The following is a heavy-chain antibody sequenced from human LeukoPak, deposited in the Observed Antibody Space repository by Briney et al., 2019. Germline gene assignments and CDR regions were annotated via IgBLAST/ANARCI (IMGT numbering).Heavy chain of an antibody. J-gene: IGHJ5*02. Sequence: PGGSLRLSCAASGFTFRSYAMSWVRQAPGKGLEWVSAIGSGGVDTHCADSVKGRFTISRDNSKNTLYLQMNSLSAADTAVFYCARPGVTTAGTRWFDPWGQGTLVTVSS. CDR2: IGSGGVDT. CDR1: GFTFRSYA. D-gene: IGHD6-13*01. CDR3: ARPGVTTAGTRWFDP. V-gene: IGHV3-23*01.